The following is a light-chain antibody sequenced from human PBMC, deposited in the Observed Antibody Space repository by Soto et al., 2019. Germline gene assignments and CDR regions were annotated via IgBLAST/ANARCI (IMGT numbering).Light chain of an antibody. Sequence: DIQMTQSPSSVSASVGDRVTITCRASQGIRSWLAWYQQKPGKAPKLLIYAACRLQSGVPSRFSSSGSGTDFTLTISSLQPEYFATYYCQQANSFPRTFGPGTKVDI. CDR1: QGIRSW. J-gene: IGKJ3*01. CDR3: QQANSFPRT. CDR2: AAC. V-gene: IGKV1-12*01.